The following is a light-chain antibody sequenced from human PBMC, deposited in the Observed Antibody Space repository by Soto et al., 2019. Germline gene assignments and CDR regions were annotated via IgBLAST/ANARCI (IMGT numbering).Light chain of an antibody. J-gene: IGKJ4*01. CDR2: GAS. Sequence: EIVLTQSPGTLSLSPGERVTLSCRASQSVSSFYLAWYQQKPGQAPRLLIYGASSRATGIPDRFSGSGSGTGFTLTISRLEPEDFAVYYCQQYGVSPTFGGGTKVDIK. CDR1: QSVSSFY. V-gene: IGKV3-20*01. CDR3: QQYGVSPT.